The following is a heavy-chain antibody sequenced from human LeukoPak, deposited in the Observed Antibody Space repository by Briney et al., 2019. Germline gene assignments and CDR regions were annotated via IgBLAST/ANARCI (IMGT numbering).Heavy chain of an antibody. CDR1: GGSTISYY. Sequence: PSETLSLTCSVSGGSTISYYWSWIRQPTGKGLEWIGYIYYSGRTTYNPSLKSRVTISVDTSNHQFSLKLGSVTAADTAVYYCARHGGTPAVNDAFDTWGQGTMVTVSS. V-gene: IGHV4-59*08. J-gene: IGHJ3*02. CDR2: IYYSGRT. CDR3: ARHGGTPAVNDAFDT. D-gene: IGHD1-7*01.